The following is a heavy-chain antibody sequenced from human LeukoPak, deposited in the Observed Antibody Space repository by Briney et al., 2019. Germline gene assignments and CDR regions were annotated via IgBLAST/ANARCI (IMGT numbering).Heavy chain of an antibody. CDR1: GFTLSTYN. Sequence: GGSLRLSCAASGFTLSTYNMKRVRQAPRKGLEWVSSISTSSSYIYCADSVKGRFTISRDNARNPLYLQMNSLRAEDTAVYYCARDRDWNSGFDYWGQGTLVTVSS. J-gene: IGHJ4*02. D-gene: IGHD1-7*01. CDR3: ARDRDWNSGFDY. V-gene: IGHV3-21*01. CDR2: ISTSSSYI.